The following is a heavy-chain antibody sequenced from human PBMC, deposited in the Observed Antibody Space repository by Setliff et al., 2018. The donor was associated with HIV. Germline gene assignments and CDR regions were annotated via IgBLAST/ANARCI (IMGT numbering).Heavy chain of an antibody. J-gene: IGHJ4*02. Sequence: SETLSLTCTVSDGSISSTNHYWGWIRQSPGKRLEWIGTVHYSGSTYYNPSLKSRLTISVDTSTNHFSLKLSSVAAADTAVYYCARITGDSGHPRFFDYWGQGTLVTVSS. CDR1: DGSISSTNHY. V-gene: IGHV4-39*02. D-gene: IGHD1-26*01. CDR3: ARITGDSGHPRFFDY. CDR2: VHYSGST.